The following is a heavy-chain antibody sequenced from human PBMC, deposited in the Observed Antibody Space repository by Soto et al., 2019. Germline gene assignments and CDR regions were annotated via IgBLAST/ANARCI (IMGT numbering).Heavy chain of an antibody. V-gene: IGHV3-23*01. CDR1: GFTFSSLA. Sequence: PGGSLRLSCAASGFTFSSLAMSWVRQAPGKGLDWVSAISGSGGSTYSADSVKGRFTISRDNSKNTLYLQMSSLRAEDTAVYYCARGFSAGKGSTPDFWGQGSLVTVSS. D-gene: IGHD6-13*01. CDR2: ISGSGGST. J-gene: IGHJ4*02. CDR3: ARGFSAGKGSTPDF.